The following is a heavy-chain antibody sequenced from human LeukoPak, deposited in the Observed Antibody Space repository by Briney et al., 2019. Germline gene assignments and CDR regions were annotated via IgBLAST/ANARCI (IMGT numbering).Heavy chain of an antibody. CDR3: ARDGGEGLQQLLGRGSIDY. J-gene: IGHJ4*02. CDR1: GFTFSSYS. CDR2: ISSSSSYI. V-gene: IGHV3-21*01. Sequence: PGGSLRLSCAASGFTFSSYSMNWVRQAPGKGLEWVSSISSSSSYIYYADSVKGRFTISRDNAKNSLYLQMNSLRAEDTAVYYCARDGGEGLQQLLGRGSIDYWGQGTLVTVSS. D-gene: IGHD6-13*01.